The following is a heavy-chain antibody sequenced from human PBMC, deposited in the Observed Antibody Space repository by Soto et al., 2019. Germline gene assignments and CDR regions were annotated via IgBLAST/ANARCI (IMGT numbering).Heavy chain of an antibody. CDR3: ARGQRFSDWFDP. V-gene: IGHV4-4*07. Sequence: SETLSLTCSDSGGTISGYYWNWIRQPAGKGLEWIGRIYSSGNTKYNPSLQSRVTMSLDTSNNQFSLRLTSVTAADTAVYYCARGQRFSDWFDPWGQGTLVTVS. J-gene: IGHJ5*02. CDR2: IYSSGNT. CDR1: GGTISGYY. D-gene: IGHD3-3*01.